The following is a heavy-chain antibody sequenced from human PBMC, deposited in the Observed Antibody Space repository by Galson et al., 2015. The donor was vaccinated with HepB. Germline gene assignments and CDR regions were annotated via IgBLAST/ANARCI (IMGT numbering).Heavy chain of an antibody. J-gene: IGHJ6*02. CDR1: GDSVASNSAV. CDR3: AYGSDV. V-gene: IGHV6-1*01. Sequence: AISGDSVASNSAVWNWIRQSPSRGLEWLERTYFRSKWHNDYGISVKSRISINADTSQNQFSLHLSSVTPEDTAVYYCAYGSDVWGQGTPVIVSS. CDR2: TYFRSKWHN.